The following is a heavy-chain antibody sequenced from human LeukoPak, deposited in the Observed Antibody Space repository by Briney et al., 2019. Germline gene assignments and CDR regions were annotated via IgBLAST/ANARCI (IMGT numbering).Heavy chain of an antibody. Sequence: GGSLRLSCAASGFTFSSYWMHWVRQAPGKGLVWVSRINSDGSSTSYADSVKGRFTISRDNAKNTLYLQMNSLRAEDTAVYYCARAAIYGDYGYYFDYWGQGTLVTVSS. CDR1: GFTFSSYW. J-gene: IGHJ4*02. V-gene: IGHV3-74*01. CDR3: ARAAIYGDYGYYFDY. D-gene: IGHD4-17*01. CDR2: INSDGSST.